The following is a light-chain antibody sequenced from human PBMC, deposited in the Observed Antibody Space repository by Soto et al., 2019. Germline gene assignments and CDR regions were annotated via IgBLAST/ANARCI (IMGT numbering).Light chain of an antibody. Sequence: IALTQSPGTLSLSPGERATLSCRASQRVSSNYVAWYQHKPGQAPRLLIHGASIRATGIPDRFSGSGSGTDFTLTISRLGPEDFAVYYCHQYGTLPYAFGQGTKLQIK. J-gene: IGKJ2*01. CDR2: GAS. CDR1: QRVSSNY. V-gene: IGKV3-20*01. CDR3: HQYGTLPYA.